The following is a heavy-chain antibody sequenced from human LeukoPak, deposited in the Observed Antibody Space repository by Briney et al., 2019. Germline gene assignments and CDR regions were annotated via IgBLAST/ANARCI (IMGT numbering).Heavy chain of an antibody. D-gene: IGHD6-13*01. V-gene: IGHV3-30*18. CDR3: AKDRRFRGQLAHYYYYGMDV. CDR2: ISYDGSNK. J-gene: IGHJ6*02. CDR1: GFIFSSYG. Sequence: GGSLRLSCATSGFIFSSYGMHWVRQAPGKGLEWVAVISYDGSNKYYADSVKGRFTISRDNSKNTLYLQMNSLRAEDTAVYYCAKDRRFRGQLAHYYYYGMDVWGQGTTVTVSS.